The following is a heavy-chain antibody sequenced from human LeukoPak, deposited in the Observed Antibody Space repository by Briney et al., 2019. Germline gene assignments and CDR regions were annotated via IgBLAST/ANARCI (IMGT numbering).Heavy chain of an antibody. CDR1: GYTFTGYY. D-gene: IGHD2-21*01. V-gene: IGHV1-2*02. CDR2: INPNSGGT. J-gene: IGHJ5*02. CDR3: GREYCGRALDP. Sequence: ASVKVSCKASGYTFTGYYMHWVRQAPGQALEWMGWINPNSGGTNFAHKFQGRVTMTSDTSISTAYMELSRLRSDETAVYYGGREYCGRALDPWGQGTLVTVSS.